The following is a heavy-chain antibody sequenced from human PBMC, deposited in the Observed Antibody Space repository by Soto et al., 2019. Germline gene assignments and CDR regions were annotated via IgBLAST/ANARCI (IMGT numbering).Heavy chain of an antibody. CDR3: VRDIR. V-gene: IGHV3-74*01. J-gene: IGHJ4*02. CDR2: INSDVTTT. CDR1: GFTFNNFW. Sequence: EVQLVESGGGLVQPGGSLRLSCAASGFTFNNFWMYWVRQTREKGLVWVSGINSDVTTTIYANTVKGRFNISRDNAKNTLYLQMTSLTVEDTAIYYCVRDIRWGQGTLVTVSS.